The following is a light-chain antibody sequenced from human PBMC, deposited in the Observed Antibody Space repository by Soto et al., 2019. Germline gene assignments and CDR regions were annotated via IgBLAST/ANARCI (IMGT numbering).Light chain of an antibody. J-gene: IGKJ4*01. CDR2: KAS. V-gene: IGKV1-5*03. CDR3: QQVNSYPLT. CDR1: QSISSW. Sequence: DIQMTQSPSILSASVGDRVTITCRASQSISSWLAWYQQKPGKAPNLLIHKASHLESGVPSRFSGSGSGTEFTLTISSLQPEDFATYYCQQVNSYPLTFGGGTKVDIK.